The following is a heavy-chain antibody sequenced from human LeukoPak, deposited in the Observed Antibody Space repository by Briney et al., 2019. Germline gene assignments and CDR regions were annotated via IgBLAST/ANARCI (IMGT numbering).Heavy chain of an antibody. Sequence: GGSLRLSCAASGFTFSSYAMSWVLRAPGKGLEWVSAISGSGGSTYYADSVKGRFTISRDNSKNTLYLQMNSLRAEDTAVYYCAKGIAVAGPFDYWGQGTLVTVSS. V-gene: IGHV3-23*01. CDR1: GFTFSSYA. CDR3: AKGIAVAGPFDY. J-gene: IGHJ4*02. D-gene: IGHD6-19*01. CDR2: ISGSGGST.